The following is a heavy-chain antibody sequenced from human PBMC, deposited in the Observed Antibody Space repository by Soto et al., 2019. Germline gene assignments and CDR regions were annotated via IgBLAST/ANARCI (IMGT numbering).Heavy chain of an antibody. CDR2: IYSGGGT. J-gene: IGHJ4*02. V-gene: IGHV3-66*01. D-gene: IGHD5-18*01. Sequence: EVQLVESGGGLVQPGGSLRLSCAASGFTVGSNYMFWVRQAPGKGLEWVSTIYSGGGTYYADSVKGRFTISRDNPKNTLYLQMNSLRAEDTAVYYCAGGNSNGYFDYWCQGTLVTVSS. CDR1: GFTVGSNY. CDR3: AGGNSNGYFDY.